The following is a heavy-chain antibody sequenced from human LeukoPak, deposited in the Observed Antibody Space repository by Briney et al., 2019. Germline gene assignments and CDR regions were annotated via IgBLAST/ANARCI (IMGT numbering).Heavy chain of an antibody. V-gene: IGHV4-59*08. J-gene: IGHJ4*02. CDR1: GGSISSYY. D-gene: IGHD6-13*01. CDR2: IYYSGST. CDR3: ARQTPGGIAAAGLDY. Sequence: SETLSLTCTVSGGSISSYYWSWIRQPPGKGLEWIGYIYYSGSTNYNPSLKSRVTISVDTSKNQFSLKLSSVTAADTAVYYCARQTPGGIAAAGLDYWGQGTLVTVSS.